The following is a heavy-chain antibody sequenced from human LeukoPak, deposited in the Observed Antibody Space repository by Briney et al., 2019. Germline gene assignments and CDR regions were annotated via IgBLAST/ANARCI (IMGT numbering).Heavy chain of an antibody. CDR3: AKSGWYLMDV. J-gene: IGHJ6*02. V-gene: IGHV3-48*03. CDR2: ISSSGSTI. CDR1: GFTFSSYE. D-gene: IGHD6-19*01. Sequence: GGSLRLSCAAPGFTFSSYEMNWVRQAPGKGLEWVSYISSSGSTIYYADSVKGRFTISRDNAKNSLYLQMNSLRAEDTAVYYCAKSGWYLMDVWGQGTTVTVSS.